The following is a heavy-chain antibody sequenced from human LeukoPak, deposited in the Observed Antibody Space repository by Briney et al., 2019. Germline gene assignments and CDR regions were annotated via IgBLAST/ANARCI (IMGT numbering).Heavy chain of an antibody. D-gene: IGHD5-12*01. J-gene: IGHJ6*03. CDR3: ARERAYIMATMTNYMYV. CDR2: ISSSISYI. CDR1: GFTFSSYN. V-gene: IGHV3-21*03. Sequence: GGSLRLSCAASGFTFSSYNMNWVRQAPGKGLEWVSCISSSISYIYYADTVKDRFTISRDNAKNSLYLQMNSRRAEDTAVDYCARERAYIMATMTNYMYVWGKGTPVTVSS.